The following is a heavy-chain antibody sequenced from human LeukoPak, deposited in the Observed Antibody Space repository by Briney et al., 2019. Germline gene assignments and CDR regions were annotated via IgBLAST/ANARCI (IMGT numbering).Heavy chain of an antibody. V-gene: IGHV3-21*01. J-gene: IGHJ4*02. CDR1: GFTFSSYS. CDR2: ISSSSSYI. D-gene: IGHD3-10*01. CDR3: ARDLEITYYYGSGSLSFGY. Sequence: GGSLRLSCAASGFTFSSYSMKWVRQAAGKGLEWVSSISSSSSYIYYADSVKGRFTISRDNAKNSLYLQMNSLRAEDTAVYYCARDLEITYYYGSGSLSFGYWGQGTLVTVSS.